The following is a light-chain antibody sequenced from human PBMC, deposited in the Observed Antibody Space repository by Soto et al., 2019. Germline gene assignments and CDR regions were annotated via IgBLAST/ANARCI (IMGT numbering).Light chain of an antibody. CDR1: QSVSSNY. J-gene: IGKJ1*01. CDR3: QQYGSLSWT. Sequence: DIVLTQSPGTLSLSPGERATLSCRASQSVSSNYLAWYQQKPGQAPRLLIYGASTRATGVPDRFSGSGSGTDFSLTISRLESEDFAVYHCQQYGSLSWTFGQGTKVDIK. CDR2: GAS. V-gene: IGKV3-20*01.